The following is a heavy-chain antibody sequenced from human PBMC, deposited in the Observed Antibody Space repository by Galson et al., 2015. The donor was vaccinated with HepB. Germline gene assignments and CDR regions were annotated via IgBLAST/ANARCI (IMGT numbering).Heavy chain of an antibody. D-gene: IGHD3-3*01. V-gene: IGHV3-21*01. CDR3: ARGGATYYDFWSGQRESWFDP. J-gene: IGHJ5*02. CDR2: ISSSSSYI. Sequence: SLRLSCAASGFTFSSYSMNWVRQAPGKGLEWVSSISSSSSYIYYADSVKGRFTISRDNAKNSLYLQMNSLRAEDTAVYYCARGGATYYDFWSGQRESWFDPWGQGTLVTVSS. CDR1: GFTFSSYS.